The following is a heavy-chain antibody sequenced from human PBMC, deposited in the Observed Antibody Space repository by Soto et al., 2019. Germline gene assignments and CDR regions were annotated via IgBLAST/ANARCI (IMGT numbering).Heavy chain of an antibody. CDR1: GFTFDDYA. CDR3: AKDKDYGDYSPLFDY. D-gene: IGHD4-17*01. Sequence: EVQLVESGGGLVQPGRSLRLSCAASGFTFDDYAMHWVRQAPGKGLEWVSGISWNSGSIGYADSVKGRFTISRDNAKNSLYLQMNSLRAEDTALYYCAKDKDYGDYSPLFDYWGQGTLVTVSS. J-gene: IGHJ4*02. CDR2: ISWNSGSI. V-gene: IGHV3-9*01.